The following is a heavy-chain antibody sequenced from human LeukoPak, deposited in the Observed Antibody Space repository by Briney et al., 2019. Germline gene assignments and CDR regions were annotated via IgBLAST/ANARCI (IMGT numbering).Heavy chain of an antibody. J-gene: IGHJ4*02. CDR2: INHSGST. V-gene: IGHV4-34*01. CDR1: GGSFSGYY. Sequence: SETLSLTCAVYGGSFSGYYWSWIRQPPGKGLEWIGEINHSGSTNYNPSLKSRVTISVDTSKNQFSLKLSSVTAADTAVYYCASGYSGYEGYFDYWGQGTLVTVSS. CDR3: ASGYSGYEGYFDY. D-gene: IGHD5-12*01.